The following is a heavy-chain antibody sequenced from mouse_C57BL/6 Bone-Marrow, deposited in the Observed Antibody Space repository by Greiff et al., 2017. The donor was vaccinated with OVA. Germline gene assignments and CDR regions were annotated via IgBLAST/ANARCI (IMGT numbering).Heavy chain of an antibody. D-gene: IGHD1-1*01. Sequence: EVKVVESGGGLVQPGGSLKLSCAASGFTFSDYGMAWVRQAPRKGPEWVAFISNLAYSIYYADTVTGRFTISRENAKNTLYLEMSSLRSEDTAMYYCARRYGSSLYWYFDVWGTGTTVTVSS. CDR2: ISNLAYSI. CDR3: ARRYGSSLYWYFDV. V-gene: IGHV5-15*04. J-gene: IGHJ1*03. CDR1: GFTFSDYG.